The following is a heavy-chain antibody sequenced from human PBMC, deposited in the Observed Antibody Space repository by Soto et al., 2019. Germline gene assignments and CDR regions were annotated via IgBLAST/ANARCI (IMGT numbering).Heavy chain of an antibody. V-gene: IGHV2-5*02. D-gene: IGHD6-19*01. CDR1: GFSLSSTRMA. Sequence: QITLKESGPMLVKPTQTLTLTRTFSGFSLSSTRMAVGWIRQPPGKALEWLALIYWDDDKRYSPFLKSRLTITKDTSKNQVVLTMSNMDPVDTARYYCAHIVVAGLGYYFDYWGQGTLVTVSS. CDR2: IYWDDDK. CDR3: AHIVVAGLGYYFDY. J-gene: IGHJ4*02.